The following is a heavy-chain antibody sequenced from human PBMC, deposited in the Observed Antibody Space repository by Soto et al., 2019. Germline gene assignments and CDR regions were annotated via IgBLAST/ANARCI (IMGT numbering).Heavy chain of an antibody. J-gene: IGHJ4*02. V-gene: IGHV3-7*01. Sequence: GESLKISCAGSGFTFSTYWMTWVRQAPGKGLEWVANIKQDGSEKYYVDSVKGRFTISRDNAKNSLYLQMNSLGVEDTAVYYCARDARSGYTYGYWGQGTLVTVSS. D-gene: IGHD5-18*01. CDR3: ARDARSGYTYGY. CDR1: GFTFSTYW. CDR2: IKQDGSEK.